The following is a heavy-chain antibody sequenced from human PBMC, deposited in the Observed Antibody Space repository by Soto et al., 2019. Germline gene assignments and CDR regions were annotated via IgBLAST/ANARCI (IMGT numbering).Heavy chain of an antibody. CDR2: IYTSGST. V-gene: IGHV4-4*07. CDR1: GGSISSYY. D-gene: IGHD3-22*01. CDR3: ARAPYYYDSSGYWPDYYYFGVDV. Sequence: SETLSLTCTVSGGSISSYYWSWIRQPAGKGLEWIGRIYTSGSTNYNPSLKSRVTMSVDTSKNQLSLKLSPVTAADTAVYYCARAPYYYDSSGYWPDYYYFGVDVWGQGTTVTVSS. J-gene: IGHJ6*02.